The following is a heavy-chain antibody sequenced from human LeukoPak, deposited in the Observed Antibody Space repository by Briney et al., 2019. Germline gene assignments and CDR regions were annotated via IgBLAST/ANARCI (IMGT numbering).Heavy chain of an antibody. CDR2: INPNSGGT. CDR1: GYTFTGYY. CDR3: GRYYDSSGYYYVDY. Sequence: ASVKVSCKASGYTFTGYYMHWVRQAPGQGLEWMGWINPNSGGTNYAQKFQGRVTMTRDTSISTAYMELRSLRSDDTAVYYCGRYYDSSGYYYVDYWGQGTLVTVSS. J-gene: IGHJ4*02. V-gene: IGHV1-2*02. D-gene: IGHD3-22*01.